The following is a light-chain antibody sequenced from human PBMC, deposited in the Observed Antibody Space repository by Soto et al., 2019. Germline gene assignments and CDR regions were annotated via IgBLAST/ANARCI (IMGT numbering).Light chain of an antibody. CDR3: SSYSSSTTKVV. V-gene: IGLV2-14*03. Sequence: QSVLTQPASVSGSPGRSVTISCTGTSTDVGDFNYVSWYQHLPGRAPKLIIYDVSNRPSGISYRFSASKSGRTASLTISGLQDDDEADDYCSSYSSSTTKVVFGGGTKLTVL. CDR1: STDVGDFNY. J-gene: IGLJ2*01. CDR2: DVS.